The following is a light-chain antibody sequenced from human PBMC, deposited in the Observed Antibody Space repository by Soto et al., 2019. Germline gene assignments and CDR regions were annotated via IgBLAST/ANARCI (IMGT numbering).Light chain of an antibody. Sequence: DIQMTQSPPSLSVSVGDRVTITCQASQDISNYLHWFQQKPGKAPQLLIFDVSNLQTGVPSRFSGGGSGTDFALTISSLEPEEMATYYCQQYDSLPLTFGQGTRLEIK. CDR1: QDISNY. V-gene: IGKV1-33*01. CDR3: QQYDSLPLT. CDR2: DVS. J-gene: IGKJ5*01.